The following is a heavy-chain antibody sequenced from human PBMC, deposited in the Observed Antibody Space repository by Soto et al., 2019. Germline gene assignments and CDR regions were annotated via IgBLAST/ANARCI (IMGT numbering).Heavy chain of an antibody. D-gene: IGHD2-8*01. Sequence: GGSLRLSCAASGFTFSSYGMHWVRQAPGKGLKWVAVIWYDGSNKYYADSVKGRFTISRDNSKNTLYLQMNSLRAEDIAVYYCASSPYCTNGVCYGPLIGSFDYWGHGTLVTVSS. V-gene: IGHV3-33*01. CDR3: ASSPYCTNGVCYGPLIGSFDY. J-gene: IGHJ4*01. CDR1: GFTFSSYG. CDR2: IWYDGSNK.